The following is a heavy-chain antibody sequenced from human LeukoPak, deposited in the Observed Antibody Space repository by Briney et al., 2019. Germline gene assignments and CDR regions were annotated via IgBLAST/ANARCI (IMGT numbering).Heavy chain of an antibody. V-gene: IGHV3-7*01. J-gene: IGHJ6*03. Sequence: RGSLRLSCAASGFTFSSYWMSWVRQAPGKGLEWVANIKQDGSEKYYVDSVKGRFTISRDNAKNSLYLQMNSLRAEDTAVYYCARVYSSGWSYYYYYMDVWGKGTTVTVSS. CDR3: ARVYSSGWSYYYYYMDV. D-gene: IGHD6-19*01. CDR2: IKQDGSEK. CDR1: GFTFSSYW.